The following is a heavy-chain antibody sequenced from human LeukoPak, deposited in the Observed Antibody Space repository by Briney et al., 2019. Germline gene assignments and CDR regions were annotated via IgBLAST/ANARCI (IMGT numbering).Heavy chain of an antibody. CDR2: IWYDGSNK. V-gene: IGHV3-33*06. CDR3: AKGAGTPLAEYFQH. Sequence: GRSLRLSCAASGFTFSSYGMHWVRQAPGKGLEWVAVIWYDGSNKYYADSVKGRFTISRDNSKNTLYLQMNSLRAEDTAVYYCAKGAGTPLAEYFQHWGQGTLVTVSS. CDR1: GFTFSSYG. D-gene: IGHD2-15*01. J-gene: IGHJ1*01.